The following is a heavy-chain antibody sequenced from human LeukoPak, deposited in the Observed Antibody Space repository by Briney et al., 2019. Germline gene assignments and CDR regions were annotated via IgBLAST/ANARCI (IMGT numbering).Heavy chain of an antibody. D-gene: IGHD4-23*01. Sequence: GESLKSSCKGSGYSFTSYWIGWVRQMPGKGPEWMGIMYPGDSDTRYSPSFQGQVTISVDKSISTAYLQWSSLKASDTAMYYCGRHLYGGNSAIDYWGQGTLVTVSS. V-gene: IGHV5-51*01. CDR2: MYPGDSDT. CDR3: GRHLYGGNSAIDY. CDR1: GYSFTSYW. J-gene: IGHJ4*02.